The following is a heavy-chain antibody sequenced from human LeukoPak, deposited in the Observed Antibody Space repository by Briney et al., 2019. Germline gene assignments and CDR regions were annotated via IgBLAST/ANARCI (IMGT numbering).Heavy chain of an antibody. CDR3: ARVRGATGGNWFDP. CDR1: GYTFTSYG. V-gene: IGHV1-18*01. J-gene: IGHJ5*02. CDR2: ISAYNGNT. Sequence: ASVKVSCTASGYTFTSYGISWVRQAPGQGLEWMGWISAYNGNTNYAQKLQGRVTMTTDTSTSTAYMELRSLRSDDTAVYYCARVRGATGGNWFDPWGQGTLVTVSS. D-gene: IGHD3-10*01.